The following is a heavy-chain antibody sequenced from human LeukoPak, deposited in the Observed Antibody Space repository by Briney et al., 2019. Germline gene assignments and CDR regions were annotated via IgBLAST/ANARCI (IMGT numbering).Heavy chain of an antibody. Sequence: GGSLRPSCTVSGFTVSSNSMSWVRQAPGKGLEWVSFIYSGGNTHYSDSVKGRFTISRDNSKNTLYLQMNSLRADDTAVYYCARRAGEYSHPYDYWGQGTLVTVSS. CDR1: GFTVSSNS. CDR2: IYSGGNT. J-gene: IGHJ4*02. D-gene: IGHD4-17*01. CDR3: ARRAGEYSHPYDY. V-gene: IGHV3-53*01.